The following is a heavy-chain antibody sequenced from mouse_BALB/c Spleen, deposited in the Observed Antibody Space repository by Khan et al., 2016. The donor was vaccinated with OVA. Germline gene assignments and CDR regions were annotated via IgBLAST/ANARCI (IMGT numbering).Heavy chain of an antibody. V-gene: IGHV1-4*01. CDR1: GYTFTSYT. D-gene: IGHD2-10*02. J-gene: IGHJ4*01. CDR3: ARRYDYAMDY. CDR2: INPSSGYT. Sequence: QMQLEESGAELARPGASVKMSCKASGYTFTSYTMHWVKQRPGQGLEWIGYINPSSGYTNYNQKFKDKATLTADKSSSTAYMQLSSLTSEDSAVYYCARRYDYAMDYWGQGTSVTVSS.